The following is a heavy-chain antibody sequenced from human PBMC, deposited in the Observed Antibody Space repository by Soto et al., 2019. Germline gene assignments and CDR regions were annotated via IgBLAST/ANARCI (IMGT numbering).Heavy chain of an antibody. J-gene: IGHJ3*02. CDR1: GFSFSTYH. CDR2: MRYDGRSK. V-gene: IGHV3-33*01. Sequence: QVQVVESGGGVVQPGGSLRLSCAASGFSFSTYHMHWVRQAPDKGLEWVAVMRYDGRSKYYTDSVKGRFTISRDNSKNTLYLEMSSPRVEDTAVFYCAREDDYSDAFDMWGQGTRVPVSS. CDR3: AREDDYSDAFDM. D-gene: IGHD4-4*01.